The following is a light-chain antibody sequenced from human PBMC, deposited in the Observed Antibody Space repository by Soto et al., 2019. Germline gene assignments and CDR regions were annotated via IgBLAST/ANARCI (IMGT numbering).Light chain of an antibody. CDR1: QSISTW. J-gene: IGKJ2*01. V-gene: IGKV1-5*01. CDR3: HQYNSYPST. CDR2: DAS. Sequence: DIQMTQSPSTVSASVGDGVTITCRASQSISTWLAWYQQKPGKAPKLLIYDASTLESGVPSGFSGSRSGTEFTLTISSLQPDGFETDYCHQYNSYPSTFGQGTKLEIK.